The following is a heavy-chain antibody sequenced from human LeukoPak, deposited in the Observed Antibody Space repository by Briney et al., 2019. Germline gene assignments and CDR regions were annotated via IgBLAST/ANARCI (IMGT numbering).Heavy chain of an antibody. CDR2: ISYDGSNK. CDR1: GFTFSSYG. Sequence: GGSLRLSCAASGFTFSSYGMHWVRQAPGKGLDWVTAISYDGSNKYYADSVKGRFTISRDNSKNTLYLQMNSLRAEDTAVYYCARDLYSSGWYRAFDIWGRGTMVTVSS. D-gene: IGHD6-19*01. V-gene: IGHV3-30*03. CDR3: ARDLYSSGWYRAFDI. J-gene: IGHJ3*02.